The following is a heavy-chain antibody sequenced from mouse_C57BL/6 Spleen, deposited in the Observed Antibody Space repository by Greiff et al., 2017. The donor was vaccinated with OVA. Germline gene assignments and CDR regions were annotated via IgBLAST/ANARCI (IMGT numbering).Heavy chain of an antibody. CDR2: ISYDGSN. D-gene: IGHD2-4*01. Sequence: EVHLVESGPGLVKPSQSLSLPCSVTGYSITSGYYWNWIRQFPGNKLEWMGYISYDGSNNYNPSLKNRISITRDTSKTQFFLKLNSVTTEDTATYYCAREREYDFSYYVDYWGQGTTLTVSS. CDR3: AREREYDFSYYVDY. CDR1: GYSITSGYY. V-gene: IGHV3-6*01. J-gene: IGHJ2*01.